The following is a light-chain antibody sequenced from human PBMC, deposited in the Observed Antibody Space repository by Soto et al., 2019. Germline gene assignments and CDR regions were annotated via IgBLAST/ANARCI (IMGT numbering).Light chain of an antibody. CDR2: DNN. Sequence: QSVLTQPPSVSAAPGQKVTISCSGSSSNVESNYVSWYQQLPGTAPKLLIYDNNKRPSGIPDRFSGSKSATSATLDITGLQTGDEADYYCATWDRSLSVYVLFGGGTKLTVL. J-gene: IGLJ2*01. CDR3: ATWDRSLSVYVL. CDR1: SSNVESNY. V-gene: IGLV1-51*01.